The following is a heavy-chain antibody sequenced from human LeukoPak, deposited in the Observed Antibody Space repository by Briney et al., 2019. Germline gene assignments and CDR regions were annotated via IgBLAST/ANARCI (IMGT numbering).Heavy chain of an antibody. V-gene: IGHV4-59*12. D-gene: IGHD3-22*01. CDR3: ARINYDSHHLFDY. Sequence: PSETLSLTCTVSGGSIRSYYWSWIRQPPGKGLEWIGYIYYSGSTNYNPSLKSRVTLSVDTSKNQFSLKLSSVTAADTAVYYCARINYDSHHLFDYWGQGTLVTVSS. J-gene: IGHJ4*02. CDR1: GGSIRSYY. CDR2: IYYSGST.